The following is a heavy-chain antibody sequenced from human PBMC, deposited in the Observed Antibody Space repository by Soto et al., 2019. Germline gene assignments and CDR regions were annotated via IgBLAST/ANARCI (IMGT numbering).Heavy chain of an antibody. Sequence: SETLSLTCTVSGGYINSYYWNWIRQPPGKGLEVVGDIYYSGSTNYNPSLKSRVIISVDTSKNQFSLKLRSVTAADTAMYYCAKNDEHDSNYHGMDVWGQGTTVTVSS. V-gene: IGHV4-59*01. D-gene: IGHD1-1*01. CDR3: AKNDEHDSNYHGMDV. CDR1: GGYINSYY. CDR2: IYYSGST. J-gene: IGHJ6*01.